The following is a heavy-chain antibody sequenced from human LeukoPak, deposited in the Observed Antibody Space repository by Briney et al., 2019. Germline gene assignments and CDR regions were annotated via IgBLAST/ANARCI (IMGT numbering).Heavy chain of an antibody. CDR1: GYVFTSYY. CDR2: INPSGGSI. D-gene: IGHD3-22*01. CDR3: ARGRNYYDSSRYYYEGDAFDI. J-gene: IGHJ3*02. Sequence: ASVKVSCKASGYVFTSYYMYWVRQAPGQGLEWMGIINPSGGSIRYAQKFQGRVTMTRDTSTSTVYMELSSLRSEDTAVYYCARGRNYYDSSRYYYEGDAFDIWGQGTMVTVSS. V-gene: IGHV1-46*01.